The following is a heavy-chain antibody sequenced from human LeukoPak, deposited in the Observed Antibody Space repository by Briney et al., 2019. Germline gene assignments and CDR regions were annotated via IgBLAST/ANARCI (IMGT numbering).Heavy chain of an antibody. Sequence: ASETLSLTCTVSGDSISSYYWSWIRQPPGKGLEWIGYHSGSANYNPSLKSRVTISVDTSKNQLSLKLTSVTIADTAVYYCARVTWQYQLPEGIWFDPWGQGTLVTVSS. V-gene: IGHV4-59*12. CDR2: HSGSA. CDR3: ARVTWQYQLPEGIWFDP. D-gene: IGHD2-2*01. J-gene: IGHJ5*02. CDR1: GDSISSYY.